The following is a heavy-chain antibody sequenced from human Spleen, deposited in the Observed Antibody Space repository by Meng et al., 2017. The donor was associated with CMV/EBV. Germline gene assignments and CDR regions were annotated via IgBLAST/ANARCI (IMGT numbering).Heavy chain of an antibody. CDR1: GYTFTSYY. J-gene: IGHJ6*02. Sequence: ASVKVSCKASGYTFTSYYIHWVRQAPGQGLEWMGIINPSGGSTSYAQKFQGRVTMTRDTSTTTVYMELSSLRSEDTAVYYCARDAPRGWVNYYYYYGMDVWGQGTTVTVSS. V-gene: IGHV1-46*01. D-gene: IGHD1-26*01. CDR2: INPSGGST. CDR3: ARDAPRGWVNYYYYYGMDV.